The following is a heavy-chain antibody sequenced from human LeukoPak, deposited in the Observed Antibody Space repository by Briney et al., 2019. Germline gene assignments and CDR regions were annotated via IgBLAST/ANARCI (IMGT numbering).Heavy chain of an antibody. CDR2: ISYDGSNK. CDR3: AKGGEVWLQSSIDY. V-gene: IGHV3-30*18. J-gene: IGHJ4*02. D-gene: IGHD5-24*01. CDR1: GFTFSSYW. Sequence: QTGGSLRLSCAASGFTFSSYWMHWVRQAPGKGLEWVAVISYDGSNKYYADSVKGRFTISRDNSKNTLYLQMNSLRAEDTAVYYCAKGGEVWLQSSIDYWGQGTLVTVSS.